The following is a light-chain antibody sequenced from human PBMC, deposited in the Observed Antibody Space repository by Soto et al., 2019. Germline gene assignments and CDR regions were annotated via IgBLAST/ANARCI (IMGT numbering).Light chain of an antibody. CDR3: QQYGSSPRT. V-gene: IGKV3-20*01. CDR2: GAS. CDR1: QSLSSSY. J-gene: IGKJ1*01. Sequence: EIEFTQSPGTLSLSPGERATLSCRASQSLSSSYLAWYRQKPGQAPRLLIYGASSRATGIPDRFSGSGSGTDFTLTISRLEPEDFAVYYCQQYGSSPRTFGQGTKVDIK.